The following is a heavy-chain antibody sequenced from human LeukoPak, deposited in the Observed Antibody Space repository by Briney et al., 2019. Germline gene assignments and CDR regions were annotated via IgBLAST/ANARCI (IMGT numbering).Heavy chain of an antibody. V-gene: IGHV3-21*01. CDR2: ISSSSYI. D-gene: IGHD3-3*01. J-gene: IGHJ4*02. Sequence: GGSLRLSCAASGFTFSSYSMNWVRQAPGKGLEWVSSISSSSYIYYADSVKGRFTISRDNAKNSLYLQMNSLRAEDTAVYYCARAINDFWSGPFDYWGQGTLVTVSS. CDR1: GFTFSSYS. CDR3: ARAINDFWSGPFDY.